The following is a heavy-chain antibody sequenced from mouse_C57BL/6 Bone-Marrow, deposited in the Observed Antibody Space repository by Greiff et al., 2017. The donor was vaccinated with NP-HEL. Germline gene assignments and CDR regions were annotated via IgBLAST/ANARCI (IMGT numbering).Heavy chain of an antibody. CDR1: GFTFSDYY. Sequence: EVKLVESGGGLVQPGGSLKLSCAASGFTFSDYYMYWVRQTPEKRLEWVAYISNGGGSTYYPDTVKGRFTISRDNAKNTLYLQMSRLKSEDTAMYYCARRGLYGNPFAYWGQGTLVTVSA. D-gene: IGHD2-1*01. CDR3: ARRGLYGNPFAY. V-gene: IGHV5-12*01. CDR2: ISNGGGST. J-gene: IGHJ3*01.